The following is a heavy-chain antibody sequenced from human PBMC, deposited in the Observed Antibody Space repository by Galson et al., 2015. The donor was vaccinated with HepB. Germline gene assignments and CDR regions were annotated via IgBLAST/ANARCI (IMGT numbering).Heavy chain of an antibody. D-gene: IGHD6-13*01. CDR2: ISGSGGST. CDR1: GFTFSSYA. CDR3: AKVGYSSSWATYYYYGMDV. Sequence: SLRLSCAASGFTFSSYAMSWVRQAPGKGLEWVSAISGSGGSTYYADSVKGRFTISRDNSKNTLYLQMNSLRAEDTAVYYCAKVGYSSSWATYYYYGMDVWGQGTTVTVSS. V-gene: IGHV3-23*01. J-gene: IGHJ6*02.